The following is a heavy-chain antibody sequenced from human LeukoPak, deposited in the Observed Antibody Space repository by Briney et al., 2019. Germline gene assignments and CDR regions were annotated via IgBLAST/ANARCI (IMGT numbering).Heavy chain of an antibody. CDR2: IWFDGSHN. Sequence: PGGSLRLSCAASGFTFSSYDIHWVRQAPGKGLEWVAVIWFDGSHNYYADSVKGRFTISRDNSKNTLFLQMSSLRAEDTAVYYCAREGTFNYGSGTYFSPHFDYWGQGTLVTVSS. CDR3: AREGTFNYGSGTYFSPHFDY. CDR1: GFTFSSYD. V-gene: IGHV3-33*01. J-gene: IGHJ4*02. D-gene: IGHD3-10*01.